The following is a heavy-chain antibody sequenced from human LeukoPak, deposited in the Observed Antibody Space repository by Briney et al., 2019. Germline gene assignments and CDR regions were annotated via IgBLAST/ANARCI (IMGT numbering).Heavy chain of an antibody. CDR1: GFTFGSHG. Sequence: PGRSLRLSCAASGFTFGSHGMHWVRQAPGKGLEWVAVMWYDGSNKYYADSVKSRFTISRDNSKNTLYLQMNSLRAEDTAVYYCARASGNWFDPWGQGTLVTVSS. V-gene: IGHV3-33*01. J-gene: IGHJ5*02. CDR3: ARASGNWFDP. D-gene: IGHD1-26*01. CDR2: MWYDGSNK.